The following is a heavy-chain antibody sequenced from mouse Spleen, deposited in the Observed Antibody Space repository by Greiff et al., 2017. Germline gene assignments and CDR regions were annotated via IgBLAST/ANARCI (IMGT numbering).Heavy chain of an antibody. CDR1: GFTFSSYA. CDR2: INSNGGST. V-gene: IGHV5-6-2*01. J-gene: IGHJ4*01. CDR3: ARRTGYYAMDY. Sequence: DVHLVESGGGLVKPGGSLKLSCAASGFTFSSYAMSWVRQTPEKRLEWVAAINSNGGSTYYPDTVKDRFTISRDNAKNTLYLQMSSLRSEDTALYYCARRTGYYAMDYWGQGTSVTVSS.